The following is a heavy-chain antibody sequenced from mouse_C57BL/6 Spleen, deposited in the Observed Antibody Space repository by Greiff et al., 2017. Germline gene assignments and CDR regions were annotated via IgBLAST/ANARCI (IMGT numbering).Heavy chain of an antibody. CDR1: GYTFTSYW. J-gene: IGHJ2*01. CDR3: AREERQLRLRNY. CDR2: IYPGSGST. D-gene: IGHD3-2*02. V-gene: IGHV1-55*01. Sequence: QVQLKQPGAELVKPGASVKMSCKASGYTFTSYWITWVKQRPGQGLEWIGDIYPGSGSTNYNEKFKSKATLTVDTSSSTAYMQLSSLTSEDSAVYYCAREERQLRLRNYWGQGTTLTVSS.